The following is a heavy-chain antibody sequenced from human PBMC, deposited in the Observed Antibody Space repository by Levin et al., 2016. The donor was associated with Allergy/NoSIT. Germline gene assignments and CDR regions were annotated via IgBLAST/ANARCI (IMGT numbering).Heavy chain of an antibody. Sequence: WIRQPPGKGLEWIGEINHSGSTDYNPSLKSRVTISVDTSKNQFSLKLRSATAADTAVYYCARRRRSQAAAGQCFDYWGQGTLVTVSS. CDR2: INHSGST. CDR3: ARRRRSQAAAGQCFDY. V-gene: IGHV4-34*01. J-gene: IGHJ4*02. D-gene: IGHD6-13*01.